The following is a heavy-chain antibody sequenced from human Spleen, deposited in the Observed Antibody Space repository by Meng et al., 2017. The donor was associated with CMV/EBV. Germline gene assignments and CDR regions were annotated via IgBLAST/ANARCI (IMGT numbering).Heavy chain of an antibody. CDR2: IDSDGSNT. J-gene: IGHJ2*01. Sequence: FSNYWLRWVRQAPGKGLVWVSRIDSDGSNTSYADSVKGRFTISRDNAKNTLFLQMNSLRAEDTAVYYCARSGKGNWNYWYFDLWGRGTLVTVSS. V-gene: IGHV3-74*01. CDR1: FSNYW. CDR3: ARSGKGNWNYWYFDL. D-gene: IGHD1-20*01.